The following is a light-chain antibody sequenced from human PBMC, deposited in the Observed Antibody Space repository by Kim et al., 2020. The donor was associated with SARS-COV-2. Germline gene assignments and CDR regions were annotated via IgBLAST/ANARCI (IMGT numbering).Light chain of an antibody. CDR1: NLGDTY. J-gene: IGLJ2*01. CDR2: QDT. V-gene: IGLV3-1*01. Sequence: SYELTQPPSVSVSPGQTASITCSGDNLGDTYVCWYQQKPGQPPVLVIYQDTKRPSGIPERFSGSNSGNTATLTISGIQPMDEADYYCQAWDSGTAVFGGG. CDR3: QAWDSGTAV.